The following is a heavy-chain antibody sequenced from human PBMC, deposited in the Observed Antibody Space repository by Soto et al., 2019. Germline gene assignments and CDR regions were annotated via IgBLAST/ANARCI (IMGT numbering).Heavy chain of an antibody. J-gene: IGHJ4*02. CDR3: AKGGRQWLVTSDFNY. Sequence: VQLVESGGGVVQPGRSLRLSCAASGFTFSDYAMHWVRQAPGKGLEWVAVVSHDGRNTHYADSVKGRFTISRDSSKNTVTLEMTTLRAEDTAVYYCAKGGRQWLVTSDFNYWGQGALVTVSS. V-gene: IGHV3-30*18. CDR2: VSHDGRNT. CDR1: GFTFSDYA. D-gene: IGHD6-19*01.